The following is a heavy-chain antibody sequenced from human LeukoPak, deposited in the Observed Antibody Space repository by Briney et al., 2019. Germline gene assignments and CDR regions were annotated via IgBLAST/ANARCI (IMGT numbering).Heavy chain of an antibody. CDR2: ISAYNGNT. CDR1: GYTFTSYG. CDR3: ARVPTYYDSSGYYP. V-gene: IGHV1-18*01. D-gene: IGHD3-22*01. Sequence: ASVKVSCKASGYTFTSYGISWVRQAPGQGLEWIGWISAYNGNTNYAQKLQGRVTMTTDTSTSTAYMELRSLRSDDTAVYYCARVPTYYDSSGYYPWGQGTLVTVSS. J-gene: IGHJ5*02.